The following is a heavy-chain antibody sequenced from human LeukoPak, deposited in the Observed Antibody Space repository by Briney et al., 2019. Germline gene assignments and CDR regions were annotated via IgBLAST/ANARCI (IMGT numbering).Heavy chain of an antibody. J-gene: IGHJ4*02. V-gene: IGHV4-39*07. CDR2: IYHSGST. D-gene: IGHD6-13*01. CDR1: GGSISSSSYY. Sequence: SETLSLTCTVSGGSISSSSYYWGWIRQPPGKGLEWIGSIYHSGSTYYNPSLKSRVTISVDTSKNQFSLKLSSVTAADTAVYYCARGGSSSWYSFIQGHFDYWGQGTLVTVSS. CDR3: ARGGSSSWYSFIQGHFDY.